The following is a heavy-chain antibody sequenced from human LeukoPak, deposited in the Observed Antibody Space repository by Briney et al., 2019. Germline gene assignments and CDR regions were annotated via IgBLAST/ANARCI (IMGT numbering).Heavy chain of an antibody. D-gene: IGHD1-1*01. CDR2: ISGYNGNT. CDR3: ARSSLQLEPPRY. J-gene: IGHJ4*02. Sequence: GASVKVSCMASGYTFTSYDIIWVRQAPGQGLEWMGWISGYNGNTNYAQNFQVRVTMTTDTSTNTAYMELRSLRSDDTAVYYCARSSLQLEPPRYWGQGTLVTVSS. V-gene: IGHV1-18*01. CDR1: GYTFTSYD.